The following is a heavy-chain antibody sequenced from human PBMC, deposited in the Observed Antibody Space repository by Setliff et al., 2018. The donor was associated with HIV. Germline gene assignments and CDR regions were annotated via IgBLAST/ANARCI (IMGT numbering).Heavy chain of an antibody. V-gene: IGHV3-21*01. CDR2: ISSSSSDI. J-gene: IGHJ6*03. CDR1: GFTFSSYS. D-gene: IGHD3-3*01. CDR3: ARAFDFWSGSGVFYYYMDV. Sequence: GESLKISCAASGFTFSSYSMNWVRQAPGKGLEWVSSISSSSSDIYYADSAKGRFTISRDNAKNSLYLQMNSLRAEDTAVYYCARAFDFWSGSGVFYYYMDVWGKGTTVTVSS.